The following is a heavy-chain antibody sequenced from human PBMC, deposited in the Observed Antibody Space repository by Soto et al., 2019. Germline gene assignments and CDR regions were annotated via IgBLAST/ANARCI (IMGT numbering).Heavy chain of an antibody. CDR3: ARVSYTIFGVVYYYGMDL. CDR1: GGTFSSYA. J-gene: IGHJ6*02. Sequence: SVKVSCKASGGTFSSYAISWVRQAPGQGLEWMGGIIPIFGTANYAQKFQGRVTITADESTSTAYMELSSLRSEDTAVYYCARVSYTIFGVVYYYGMDLWGQGTTVTVSS. D-gene: IGHD3-3*01. CDR2: IIPIFGTA. V-gene: IGHV1-69*13.